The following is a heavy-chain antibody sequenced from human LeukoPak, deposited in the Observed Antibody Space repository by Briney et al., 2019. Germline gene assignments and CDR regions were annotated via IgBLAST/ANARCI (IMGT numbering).Heavy chain of an antibody. V-gene: IGHV3-21*01. J-gene: IGHJ3*02. CDR2: ISSSSSYI. D-gene: IGHD3-9*01. CDR3: ARTYYDILTGYYGHAFDI. CDR1: GFTFCSYS. Sequence: GGSLRLSCAASGFTFCSYSMNWVREAPGKGLEWVSSISSSSSYIYYADSVKGRFTISRDNAKNSLYLQMNSLRAEDTAVYYCARTYYDILTGYYGHAFDIWGQGTMVTVSS.